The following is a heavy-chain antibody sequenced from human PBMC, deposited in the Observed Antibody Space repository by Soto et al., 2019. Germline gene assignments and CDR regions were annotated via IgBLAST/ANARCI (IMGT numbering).Heavy chain of an antibody. D-gene: IGHD2-15*01. J-gene: IGHJ3*02. CDR1: GFTFSSYW. CDR2: IKTDGSST. V-gene: IGHV3-74*01. CDR3: GRDWCSGGSCGGGAFDI. Sequence: GGSLRLSCAASGFTFSSYWMHWVRQAPGKGLVWVSRIKTDGSSTSYGDSVKGRFTISRDNAKNTLYLQMNSLRAEDTAVYYCGRDWCSGGSCGGGAFDIWGQGTMVTVSS.